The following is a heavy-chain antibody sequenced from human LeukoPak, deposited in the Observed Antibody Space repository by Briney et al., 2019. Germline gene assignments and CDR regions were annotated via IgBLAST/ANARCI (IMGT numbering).Heavy chain of an antibody. V-gene: IGHV3-23*01. CDR3: AKTTTRSSYYDKTGSNWFDP. D-gene: IGHD3-22*01. Sequence: TGGSLRLSCAASGFTFSSYAMSWVRQAPGKGLEWVSAISGSGGSTYYADSVKGRFTISRDNSKNTLFLQMNSLRAEDTAIYYCAKTTTRSSYYDKTGSNWFDPWGQGTLVTVSS. CDR2: ISGSGGST. CDR1: GFTFSSYA. J-gene: IGHJ5*02.